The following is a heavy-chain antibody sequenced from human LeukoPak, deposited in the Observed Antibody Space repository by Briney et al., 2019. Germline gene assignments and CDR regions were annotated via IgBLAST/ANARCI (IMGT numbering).Heavy chain of an antibody. CDR3: ARGDHYGFGELSVSGDY. CDR2: ISAYNGNT. Sequence: GASVKVSCKASGYTFTSYGISWVRQAPGQGLEWMGWISAYNGNTNYAQKLQGRVTMTTDTSTSTAYMELSSLRSEDTAVYYCARGDHYGFGELSVSGDYWGQGTLVTVSS. J-gene: IGHJ4*02. CDR1: GYTFTSYG. V-gene: IGHV1-18*01. D-gene: IGHD3-10*01.